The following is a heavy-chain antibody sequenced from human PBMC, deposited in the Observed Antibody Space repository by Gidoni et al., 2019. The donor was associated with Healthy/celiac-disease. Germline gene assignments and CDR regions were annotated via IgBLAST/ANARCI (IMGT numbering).Heavy chain of an antibody. D-gene: IGHD1-1*01. J-gene: IGHJ6*03. CDR3: ARRARLDYYYYYMDV. CDR2: IYPGDSDT. Sequence: EVQLVQSGAEVKKPGESLKISCKGSGYSFPSYWIGGVRQMPGKGLEWMGIIYPGDSDTRYSPSFQGQVTISADKSISTAYLQWSSLKASDTAMYYCARRARLDYYYYYMDVWGKGTTVTVSS. V-gene: IGHV5-51*01. CDR1: GYSFPSYW.